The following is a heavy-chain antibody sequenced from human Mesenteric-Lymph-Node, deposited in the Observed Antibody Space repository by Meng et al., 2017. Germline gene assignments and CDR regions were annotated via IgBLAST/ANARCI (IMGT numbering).Heavy chain of an antibody. J-gene: IGHJ4*02. CDR2: VYHRGDT. CDR1: GGSISSGDSY. V-gene: IGHV4-30-4*01. Sequence: QVQLHVAGPGLVKPSQTLSLTCSVSGGSISSGDSYWSWVRQPPGKGLEWIGEVYHRGDTNYNPSLKSRVVISVDRSKNQFSLNLSSVTAADTAVYYCGRDQGRQLINHWGQGTLVTVSS. CDR3: GRDQGRQLINH. D-gene: IGHD1-1*01.